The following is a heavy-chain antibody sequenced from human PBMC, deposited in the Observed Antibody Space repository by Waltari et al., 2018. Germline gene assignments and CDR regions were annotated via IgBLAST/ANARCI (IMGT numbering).Heavy chain of an antibody. CDR1: GDSMIPSHW. J-gene: IGHJ4*02. CDR2: VHGSGKT. Sequence: HLQESGPGLVKPSGNRSLICAGSGDSMIPSHWWSWVRPPPGKGLGWIGQVHGSGKTNYNPSFASRVTVSLDTSTYHIALKVTSATAADTALYYCARDRGRGLYLDTWGRGILVTVSP. V-gene: IGHV4-4*02. CDR3: ARDRGRGLYLDT. D-gene: IGHD2-15*01.